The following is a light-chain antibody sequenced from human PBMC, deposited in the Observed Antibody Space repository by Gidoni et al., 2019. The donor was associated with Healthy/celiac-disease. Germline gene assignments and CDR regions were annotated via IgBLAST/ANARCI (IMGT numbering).Light chain of an antibody. Sequence: DIQMTQSPSSLSASVGGRVIITCQASQDITNYLNWYQQKPGKAPKLLIYDASNLETGVPSRFSGSGSGTDFTFTISSLQPEDIATYYCQQYDNLPLTFGGGTQVEI. CDR1: QDITNY. V-gene: IGKV1-33*01. CDR2: DAS. CDR3: QQYDNLPLT. J-gene: IGKJ4*01.